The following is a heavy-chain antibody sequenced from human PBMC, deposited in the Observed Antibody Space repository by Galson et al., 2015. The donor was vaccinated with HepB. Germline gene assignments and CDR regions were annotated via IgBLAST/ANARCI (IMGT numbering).Heavy chain of an antibody. D-gene: IGHD3-10*01. CDR3: AKQMMKLLWFGGPFDY. Sequence: SLRLSCAASGFTFSSYGMHWVRQAPGKGLEWVAVISYDGSNKYYADSVKGRFTISRDNSKNTLYLQMNSLRAEDTAVYYCAKQMMKLLWFGGPFDYWGQGSLVTVSS. CDR2: ISYDGSNK. J-gene: IGHJ4*02. V-gene: IGHV3-30*18. CDR1: GFTFSSYG.